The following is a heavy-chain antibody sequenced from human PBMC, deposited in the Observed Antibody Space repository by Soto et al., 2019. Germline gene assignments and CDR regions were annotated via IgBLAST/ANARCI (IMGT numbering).Heavy chain of an antibody. D-gene: IGHD1-7*01. J-gene: IGHJ5*02. V-gene: IGHV3-15*07. CDR2: IKSKTDGVKT. CDR3: TTEEELELPA. Sequence: EVQLVESGGGLVKPGGSLRLSCAASGFTFSNAWMNWVRQAPGKGLGWVGRIKSKTDGVKTDYAAAVKGRFTISRDDSKNTLYLQMNSLKTEDTAVYYCTTEEELELPAWGQGTLVTVSS. CDR1: GFTFSNAW.